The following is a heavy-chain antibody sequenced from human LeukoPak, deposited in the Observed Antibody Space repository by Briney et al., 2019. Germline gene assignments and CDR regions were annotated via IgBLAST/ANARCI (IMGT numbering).Heavy chain of an antibody. Sequence: SETLSLTCTVSGGSISSYYWSWIRQPPGKGLEWIGYIYYSGSTNYNPSLKSRVTISVDTSKNQFSLKLSSVTAADTAVYYCARDRSTVAAFDIWGQGTMVTVPS. D-gene: IGHD4-23*01. CDR2: IYYSGST. CDR1: GGSISSYY. J-gene: IGHJ3*02. CDR3: ARDRSTVAAFDI. V-gene: IGHV4-59*01.